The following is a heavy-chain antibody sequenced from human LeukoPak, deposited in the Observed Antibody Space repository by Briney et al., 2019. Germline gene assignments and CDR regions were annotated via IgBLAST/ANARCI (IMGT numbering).Heavy chain of an antibody. CDR3: AGRPGYSYGYNWFDP. J-gene: IGHJ5*02. D-gene: IGHD5-18*01. CDR1: GGSFSGYY. Sequence: SETLSLTCAVYGGSFSGYYWSWIRQPPGKGLEWIGEINHSGSTNYNPSLKSRVTISVDTSKNQFSLKLSSVTAADTAVYYCAGRPGYSYGYNWFDPWGQGTLVTVSS. CDR2: INHSGST. V-gene: IGHV4-34*01.